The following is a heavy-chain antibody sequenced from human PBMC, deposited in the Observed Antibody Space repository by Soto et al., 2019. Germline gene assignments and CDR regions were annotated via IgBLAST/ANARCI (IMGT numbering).Heavy chain of an antibody. CDR1: GGTFSSYT. D-gene: IGHD6-6*01. CDR3: ARAGRIAARDY. V-gene: IGHV1-69*02. Sequence: QVPLVQSGAEVKKPGSSVKVSCKASGGTFSSYTISWVRQAPGQGLEWMGRIIPILGIANYAQKFRGRVTITADKSTSTAYMELSSLRSEDTAVYYCARAGRIAARDYWGQGTLVTVSS. CDR2: IIPILGIA. J-gene: IGHJ4*02.